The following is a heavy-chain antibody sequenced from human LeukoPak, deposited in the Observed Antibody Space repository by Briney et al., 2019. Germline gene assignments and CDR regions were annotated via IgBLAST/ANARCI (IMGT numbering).Heavy chain of an antibody. V-gene: IGHV3-48*03. Sequence: GGSLRLSCVASGFTFSSYEMNWVRQAPGKGLEWVSYISSSGSTIYYADSVKGRFTISRDNAKNSLYLQMNSLRAEDTAVYYCAREDYYDSSGHFDYWGQGTLVTVSS. CDR1: GFTFSSYE. CDR2: ISSSGSTI. D-gene: IGHD3-22*01. CDR3: AREDYYDSSGHFDY. J-gene: IGHJ4*02.